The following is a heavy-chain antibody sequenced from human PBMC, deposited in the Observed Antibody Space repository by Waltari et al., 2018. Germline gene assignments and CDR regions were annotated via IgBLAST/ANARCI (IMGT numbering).Heavy chain of an antibody. V-gene: IGHV3-66*02. Sequence: EVDLVESGGGLVHPGGSRRLPCAASGFPVSTNHMTWVRQVPGRGLEWVSIIYPAGSTYNADSVEGRFTISRDVSKNMVHLQMNSLRPEDTAIYYCARARDEQTAMVYFDHWGQGTLVSVSS. CDR3: ARARDEQTAMVYFDH. CDR1: GFPVSTNH. J-gene: IGHJ4*02. D-gene: IGHD5-18*01. CDR2: IYPAGST.